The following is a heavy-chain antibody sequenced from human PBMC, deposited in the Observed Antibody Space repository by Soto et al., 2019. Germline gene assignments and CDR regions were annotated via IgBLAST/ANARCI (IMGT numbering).Heavy chain of an antibody. D-gene: IGHD2-21*01. CDR2: ISGDNGTT. V-gene: IGHV1-18*01. CDR1: GYTFTSYR. J-gene: IGHJ6*02. Sequence: QVQLVQSGAEVKKPGASVTVSCKASGYTFTSYRITWVRQAPGQGLEWVGWISGDNGTTNYAQKFQGRVSMTTDTSTNTAYMELRSLRSDDTAVYYCARGGEDLDVWGQGTTVTVSS. CDR3: ARGGEDLDV.